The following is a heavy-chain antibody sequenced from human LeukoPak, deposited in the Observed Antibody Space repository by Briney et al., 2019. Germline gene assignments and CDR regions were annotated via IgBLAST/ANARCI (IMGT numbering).Heavy chain of an antibody. D-gene: IGHD3-22*01. CDR1: GFTVSSNY. CDR2: IYSGGST. Sequence: PGGSLRLSCAASGFTVSSNYMSWVHQAPGKGLEWVSVIYSGGSTYYADSVKGRFTISRDNSKNTLYLQMNSLRAEDTAVYYCARNVYYDSSGYFSWGQGTLVTVSS. V-gene: IGHV3-53*01. CDR3: ARNVYYDSSGYFS. J-gene: IGHJ4*02.